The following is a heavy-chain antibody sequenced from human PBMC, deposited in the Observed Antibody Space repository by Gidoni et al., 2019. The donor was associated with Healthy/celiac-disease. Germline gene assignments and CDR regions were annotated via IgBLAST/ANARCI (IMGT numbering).Heavy chain of an antibody. CDR1: GFTFSSYA. J-gene: IGHJ4*02. V-gene: IGHV3-23*01. Sequence: EVQLLESGGGLVQPGGSLRLSFSASGFTFSSYAIRWVRQAPGKGLEWVSAISGSGGSTYYADSVKGRFTISRDNSKNTLYLQMNSLRAEDTAVYYCAKPIYTVTTYFDYWGQGTLVTVSS. D-gene: IGHD4-17*01. CDR2: ISGSGGST. CDR3: AKPIYTVTTYFDY.